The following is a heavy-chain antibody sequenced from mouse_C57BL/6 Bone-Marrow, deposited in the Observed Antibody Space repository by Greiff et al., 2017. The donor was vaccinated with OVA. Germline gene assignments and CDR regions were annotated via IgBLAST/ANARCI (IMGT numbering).Heavy chain of an antibody. CDR3: ASERPYSNYAEYYFDY. Sequence: QVQLQQSGPGLVAPSQSLSITCTVSGFSLTSYGVDWVRQSPGKGLEWLGVIWGVGSTNYNSALKSRLSISKDNSKSQVFLKMNSLQTDDTAMYYCASERPYSNYAEYYFDYWGQGTTLTVSS. V-gene: IGHV2-6*01. D-gene: IGHD2-5*01. CDR1: GFSLTSYG. J-gene: IGHJ2*01. CDR2: IWGVGST.